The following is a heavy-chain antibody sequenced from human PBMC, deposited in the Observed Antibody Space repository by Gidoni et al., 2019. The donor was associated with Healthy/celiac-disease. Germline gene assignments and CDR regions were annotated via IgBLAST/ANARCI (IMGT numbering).Heavy chain of an antibody. CDR3: AMALPGGDLSFDY. V-gene: IGHV3-11*01. CDR2: ISSSGSTI. J-gene: IGHJ4*02. CDR1: RFTFSDYY. D-gene: IGHD2-21*02. Sequence: QVQLVQSGGCLVKPRGSLGLSLAASRFTFSDYYMSWLRQAPGKGLEWVSYISSSGSTIYYADSVKGRFTISRDNAKNSLYLQMNSLRAEDTAVYYCAMALPGGDLSFDYWGQGTLVTVSS.